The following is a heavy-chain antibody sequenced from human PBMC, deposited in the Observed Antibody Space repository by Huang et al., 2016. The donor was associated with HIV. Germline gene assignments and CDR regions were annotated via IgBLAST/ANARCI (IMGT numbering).Heavy chain of an antibody. CDR3: AKDEKQFCTGGSCHSSNIDS. Sequence: QVQLVESGGGAVQPGGSLRLSCTATGFTFTSFGMHWVRQRPGQGLVGRAFIRYDGTMTTYTDSVKGRCTISRDNSDNTLFLQMNTLTSDDTALYYCAKDEKQFCTGGSCHSSNIDSWGQGTLVTVSS. CDR1: GFTFTSFG. D-gene: IGHD2-8*02. CDR2: IRYDGTMT. J-gene: IGHJ4*02. V-gene: IGHV3-30*02.